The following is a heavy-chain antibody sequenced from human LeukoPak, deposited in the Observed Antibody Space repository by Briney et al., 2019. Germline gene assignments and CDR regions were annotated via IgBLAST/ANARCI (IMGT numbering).Heavy chain of an antibody. CDR2: IYYSGST. CDR3: ARHSASAAGTFDY. Sequence: SETLSLTCTVSGGSISSGSYYWSWIRQPPGKGLEWIGYIYYSGSTNYNPSLKSRVTISVDASKNQFSLKLSSVTAADTAVYYCARHSASAAGTFDYWGQGTLVTVSS. V-gene: IGHV4-61*01. D-gene: IGHD6-13*01. CDR1: GGSISSGSYY. J-gene: IGHJ4*02.